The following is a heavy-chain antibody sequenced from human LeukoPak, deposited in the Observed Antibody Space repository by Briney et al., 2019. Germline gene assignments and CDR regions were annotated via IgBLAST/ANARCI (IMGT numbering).Heavy chain of an antibody. CDR2: INHSGST. V-gene: IGHV4-34*01. CDR1: GGSFSGYY. CDR3: ARGWGIAAALDY. D-gene: IGHD6-13*01. Sequence: PSETLSLTCAVYGGSFSGYYWSWIRQPPGKGLEWIGEINHSGSTNYNPSLKSRVTISVDTSKNQFSLKLSSVTAADTAVYYCARGWGIAAALDYWGQGTLVTVSS. J-gene: IGHJ4*02.